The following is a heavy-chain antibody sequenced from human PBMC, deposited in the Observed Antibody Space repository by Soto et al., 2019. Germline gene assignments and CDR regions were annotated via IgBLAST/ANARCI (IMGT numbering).Heavy chain of an antibody. CDR3: ARLYIVVVPAATLDAFDI. Sequence: SETLSLTCTVSGGSISSSSYYWGWIRQPPGKGLEWIGSIYYSGSTYYNPSLKSRVTISVDTSKNQFSLKLSSVTAADTAVYYCARLYIVVVPAATLDAFDIWGQGTMVTVSS. CDR1: GGSISSSSYY. CDR2: IYYSGST. J-gene: IGHJ3*02. D-gene: IGHD2-2*01. V-gene: IGHV4-39*01.